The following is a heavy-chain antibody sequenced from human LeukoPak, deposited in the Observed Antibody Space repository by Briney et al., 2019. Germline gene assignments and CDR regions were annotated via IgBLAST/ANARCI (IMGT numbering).Heavy chain of an antibody. CDR1: RFSFSNYW. Sequence: GGSLRLSCAASRFSFSNYWMHWVRQAPGKGLVWVSRVKSDGSNPSYADSVKGRFTISRDNAENMLYLQMNTLGAEDTAVYYCARDIVSGSGSLDYWGQGTLVAVSS. CDR2: VKSDGSNP. J-gene: IGHJ4*02. V-gene: IGHV3-74*01. CDR3: ARDIVSGSGSLDY. D-gene: IGHD3-10*01.